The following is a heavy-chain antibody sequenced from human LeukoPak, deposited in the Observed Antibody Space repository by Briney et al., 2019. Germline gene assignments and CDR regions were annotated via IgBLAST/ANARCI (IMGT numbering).Heavy chain of an antibody. D-gene: IGHD2-21*01. CDR3: ARGPNLLLYHTDM. CDR2: VYNIGNT. J-gene: IGHJ6*03. CDR1: GGSMKNYY. V-gene: IGHV4-59*01. Sequence: PSETLSLTCTVSGGSMKNYYWSWIRQPPGKGLEWIGYVYNIGNTNYNPSLKGRITISVDTLKNQFSLRLTSVTTAGTAVYYCARGPNLLLYHTDMWGTGTTVTVSS.